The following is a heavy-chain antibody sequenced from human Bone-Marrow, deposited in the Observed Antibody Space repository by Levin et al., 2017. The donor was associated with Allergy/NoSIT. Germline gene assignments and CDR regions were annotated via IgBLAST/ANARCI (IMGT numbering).Heavy chain of an antibody. J-gene: IGHJ4*02. CDR2: IRGKANNHAT. Sequence: LPGGSLRLSCSTSGFIFNGSAMQWVRQAPGKGLEWLGRIRGKANNHATSYAASVKGRFTMSRDDSKKILFLQVDSLKTEDTAVYYCTTRHPEGYDYWGQGTQVIVSS. CDR3: TTRHPEGYDY. CDR1: GFIFNGSA. D-gene: IGHD3-22*01. V-gene: IGHV3-73*01.